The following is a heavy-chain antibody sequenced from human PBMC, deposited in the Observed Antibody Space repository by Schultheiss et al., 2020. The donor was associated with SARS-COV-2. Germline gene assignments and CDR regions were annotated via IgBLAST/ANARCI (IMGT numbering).Heavy chain of an antibody. CDR1: GGSISSSSYY. J-gene: IGHJ6*02. CDR2: IHHSGIT. Sequence: SETLSLTCTVSGGSISSSSYYWGWIRQPPGKGLEWIGYIHHSGITNYIPSLKSRLTISLDTSKNQFSLKMSSVTAADTAVYYCARGPPGGGYHYYGMDVWGQGTKVTVSS. CDR3: ARGPPGGGYHYYGMDV. D-gene: IGHD3-10*01. V-gene: IGHV4-61*05.